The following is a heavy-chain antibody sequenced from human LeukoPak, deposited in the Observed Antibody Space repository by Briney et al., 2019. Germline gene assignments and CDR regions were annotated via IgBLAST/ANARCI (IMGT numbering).Heavy chain of an antibody. Sequence: GGSLRLSCAASGFTFSRYGMSWVRQAPGKGLEWVSAISGSGGSTYYADSVEGRFTISRDNSKNTLYLQMNSLRAEDTAVYHCAKEIYYDSTGPQYWGQGTLVTVSS. D-gene: IGHD3-22*01. CDR3: AKEIYYDSTGPQY. CDR2: ISGSGGST. CDR1: GFTFSRYG. J-gene: IGHJ4*02. V-gene: IGHV3-23*01.